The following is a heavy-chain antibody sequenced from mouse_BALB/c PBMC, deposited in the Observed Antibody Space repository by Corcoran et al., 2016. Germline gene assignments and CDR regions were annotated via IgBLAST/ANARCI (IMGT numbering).Heavy chain of an antibody. CDR2: INPYNDGT. V-gene: IGHV1S136*01. CDR3: ARLYPGIAMDY. Sequence: EVQLQQSGPELVKPGASVKMSCKASGYTFTSYVMHWVKQKPGQGLEWIGYINPYNDGTKYNEKFKGKATLTSDKSSSTVYMELSSLTSEDSAVYYCARLYPGIAMDYWGQGTSVTVSS. J-gene: IGHJ4*01. CDR1: GYTFTSYV.